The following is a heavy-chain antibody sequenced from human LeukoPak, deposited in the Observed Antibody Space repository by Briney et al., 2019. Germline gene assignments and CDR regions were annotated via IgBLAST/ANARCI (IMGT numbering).Heavy chain of an antibody. J-gene: IGHJ4*02. D-gene: IGHD1-1*01. CDR2: IKEDGSEK. Sequence: GRSLRLSCAASGFTFNRVWMTWVRQAPGKGLEWVANIKEDGSEKWYGGSVKGRFTISRDNAKDSLYLQMNSLRAEDTALYYCAMGTLADVWGPGTLVTVSS. CDR3: AMGTLADV. CDR1: GFTFNRVW. V-gene: IGHV3-7*05.